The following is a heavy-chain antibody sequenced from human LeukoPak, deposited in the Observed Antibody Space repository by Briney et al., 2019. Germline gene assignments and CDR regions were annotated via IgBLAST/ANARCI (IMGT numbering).Heavy chain of an antibody. V-gene: IGHV4-4*07. Sequence: SETLSLTCTVSGGSISTYYWIWIRQPAGGGLEWIGRIYSSGSTNYNPSLKSRVTISVDTSKNQFSLKLSSVTAADTAVYYCARDAYSSSSRFDLWGRGTLVTVSS. D-gene: IGHD6-6*01. J-gene: IGHJ2*01. CDR2: IYSSGST. CDR3: ARDAYSSSSRFDL. CDR1: GGSISTYY.